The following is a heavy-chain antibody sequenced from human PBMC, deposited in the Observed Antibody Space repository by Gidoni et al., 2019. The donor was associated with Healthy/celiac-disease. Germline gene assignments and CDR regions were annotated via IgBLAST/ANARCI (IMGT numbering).Heavy chain of an antibody. D-gene: IGHD3-3*01. J-gene: IGHJ6*02. CDR2: ISSSGSTI. CDR1: GSTFSSYS. V-gene: IGHV3-21*01. Sequence: EVQLVESGGGLVKPGGSLRLACAASGSTFSSYSMNWVRQAPGKGLEWVSSISSSGSTIYYADSVKGRFTISRDNAKNSLYLQMNSLRAEDTAVYYCARDGYDFPYYYYGMDVWGQGTTVTVSS. CDR3: ARDGYDFPYYYYGMDV.